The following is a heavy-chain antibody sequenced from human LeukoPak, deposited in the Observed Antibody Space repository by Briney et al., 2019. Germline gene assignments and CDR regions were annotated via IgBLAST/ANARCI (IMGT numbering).Heavy chain of an antibody. J-gene: IGHJ6*02. D-gene: IGHD2-15*01. CDR3: ARVGGGSDPYYAMDV. V-gene: IGHV4-4*07. CDR1: GGSISSYY. CDR2: IYTSGST. Sequence: SETLSLTCTVSGGSISSYYWSWIRQPAGKELEWIGRIYTSGSTNYNPSLKSRVTISVDTSKNQFSLKLNSVTDADTAVYYCARVGGGSDPYYAMDVWGQGTTVTVSS.